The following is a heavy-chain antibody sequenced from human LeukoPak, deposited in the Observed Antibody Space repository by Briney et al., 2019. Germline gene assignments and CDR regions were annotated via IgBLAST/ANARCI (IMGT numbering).Heavy chain of an antibody. Sequence: KPSETPSLTCAVYCGAFSGFYWSWIRQPPGKGLGWIGEINHSGSTNYNPSLKSRVTISVDTSKNQFSLKLSSVTAADTAVYYCARVKMYSSPYDYWGQGTLVTVSS. CDR1: CGAFSGFY. CDR2: INHSGST. D-gene: IGHD6-6*01. V-gene: IGHV4-34*01. J-gene: IGHJ4*02. CDR3: ARVKMYSSPYDY.